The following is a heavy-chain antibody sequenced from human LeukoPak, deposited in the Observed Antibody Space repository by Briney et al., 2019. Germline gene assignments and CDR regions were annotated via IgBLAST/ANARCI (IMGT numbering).Heavy chain of an antibody. CDR2: ISSSSSYI. Sequence: GGSLRLSSAASGFTFSSYSMNWVRQAPGKGLEWVSSISSSSSYIYYADSVKGRFTISRDNAKNSLYLQMNSLRAEDTAVYYCARDDDYVWGSYRNHLFDYWGQGTLVTVSS. V-gene: IGHV3-21*01. CDR1: GFTFSSYS. D-gene: IGHD3-16*02. J-gene: IGHJ4*02. CDR3: ARDDDYVWGSYRNHLFDY.